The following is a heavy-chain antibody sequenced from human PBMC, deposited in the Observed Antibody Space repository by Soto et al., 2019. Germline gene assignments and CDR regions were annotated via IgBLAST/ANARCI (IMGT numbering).Heavy chain of an antibody. CDR1: GGSISSGGYY. Sequence: QVQLQESGPGLVKPSQTLSLTCTVSGGSISSGGYYWSWIRQHPGKGLEWIGYIYYSGSTYYNPSLKSRVTRSVDTSKNQFSLKLSSVTAADTAVYYCAGKGYNYYDSSGFDPWGQGTLVTVSS. V-gene: IGHV4-31*03. D-gene: IGHD3-22*01. J-gene: IGHJ5*02. CDR3: AGKGYNYYDSSGFDP. CDR2: IYYSGST.